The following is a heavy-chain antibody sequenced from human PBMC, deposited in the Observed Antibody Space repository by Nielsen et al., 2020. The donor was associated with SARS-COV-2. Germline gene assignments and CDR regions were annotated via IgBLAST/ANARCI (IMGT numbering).Heavy chain of an antibody. CDR1: GFTFSDYY. CDR3: ATSVSTGPTASGAFDI. Sequence: GGSLRLSCAASGFTFSDYYMSWIRQAPGKGLEWVSYISSSSSYTNYADSVKGRFTISRHNSKNTVYLQMNSLRAEDTAVYYCATSVSTGPTASGAFDIWGQGTMVTVSS. J-gene: IGHJ3*02. D-gene: IGHD4-11*01. V-gene: IGHV3-11*03. CDR2: ISSSSSYT.